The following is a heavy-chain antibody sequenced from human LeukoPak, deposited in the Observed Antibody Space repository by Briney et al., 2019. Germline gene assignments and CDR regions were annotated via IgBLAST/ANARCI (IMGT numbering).Heavy chain of an antibody. CDR3: ARMKVIKGASLDY. Sequence: PGGSLRLSCAASGFSFSKYAMHWVRQAPGKGLEWVAVISLDETKKYYADSVKGRFTISRDNSNNTLFLQMNSLKTEDTAVYFCARMKVIKGASLDYWGQGSLVTVSS. V-gene: IGHV3-30-3*01. CDR2: ISLDETKK. J-gene: IGHJ4*02. CDR1: GFSFSKYA. D-gene: IGHD2/OR15-2a*01.